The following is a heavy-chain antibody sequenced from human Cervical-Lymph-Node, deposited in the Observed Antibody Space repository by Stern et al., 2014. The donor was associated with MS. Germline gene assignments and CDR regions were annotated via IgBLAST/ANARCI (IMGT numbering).Heavy chain of an antibody. V-gene: IGHV3-9*01. D-gene: IGHD5-18*01. J-gene: IGHJ4*02. CDR2: SSWNSGSI. Sequence: EVQLVESGGGLVQPGRSLRLSCAASGFTFDDYAMHWVRQAPGKGLEWVSGSSWNSGSIGYADSVKGRFTISRDNAKNSLYLQMNSLRAEDTALYYCAKGRGYILDYWGQGTLVTVSS. CDR1: GFTFDDYA. CDR3: AKGRGYILDY.